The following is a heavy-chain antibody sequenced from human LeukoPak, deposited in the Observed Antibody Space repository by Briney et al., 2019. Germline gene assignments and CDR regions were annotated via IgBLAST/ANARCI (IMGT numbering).Heavy chain of an antibody. J-gene: IGHJ4*02. V-gene: IGHV3-53*01. Sequence: GGSLRLSCTVSGFAVSSNSMSWVRHAPGKGLEWVSFIYSDITHDSDSVKSRFTISRDNSKNTLYLQMNRLRAEDTAVYYCARRAGAYSHPYDYWGQGTLVTVSS. CDR3: ARRAGAYSHPYDY. CDR2: IYSDIT. CDR1: GFAVSSNS. D-gene: IGHD4/OR15-4a*01.